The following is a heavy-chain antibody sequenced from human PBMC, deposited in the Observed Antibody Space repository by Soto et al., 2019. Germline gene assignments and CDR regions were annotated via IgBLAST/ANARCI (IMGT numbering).Heavy chain of an antibody. CDR3: ARGQARVVVAATAEGYGMDV. CDR1: GGTFSSYA. CDR2: IIPIFGTA. D-gene: IGHD2-15*01. J-gene: IGHJ6*02. V-gene: IGHV1-69*12. Sequence: QVQLVQSGAEVKKPGSSVKVSCKASGGTFSSYAISWVRQAPGQGLEWMGGIIPIFGTANYAQKFQGRVTITADEATSTAYMELSSLRSEDTAVYYCARGQARVVVAATAEGYGMDVWGQGTTVTVSS.